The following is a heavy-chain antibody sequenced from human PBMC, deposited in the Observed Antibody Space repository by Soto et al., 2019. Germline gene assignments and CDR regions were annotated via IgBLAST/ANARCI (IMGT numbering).Heavy chain of an antibody. V-gene: IGHV1-18*03. J-gene: IGHJ4*02. CDR1: GYIFTSYG. CDR3: ARARYGDY. Sequence: QAHLVQTGTEVKKPGASVKVSCKGSGYIFTSYGIDWVRQAQGQGLEWMGWIRAHNGNAEYEQKFQGRVTATRDTSTSTAYLELRSLKSDDMAFYYCARARYGDYWGQGALVTVSS. CDR2: IRAHNGNA. D-gene: IGHD4-17*01.